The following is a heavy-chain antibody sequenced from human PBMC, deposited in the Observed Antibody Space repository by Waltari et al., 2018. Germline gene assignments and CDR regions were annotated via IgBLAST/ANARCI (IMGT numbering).Heavy chain of an antibody. CDR2: IKSKTDGGTT. V-gene: IGHV3-15*01. Sequence: EVQLVESGGGLVKPGGSLRLSCAASGFTFSNAWMSWVRQAPGKGLEWVGRIKSKTDGGTTDYAAPMKGRFTISRDDSKNTLYLQMNSLKTEDTAVYYCTTAMVRGRNAFDIWGQGTMVTVSS. D-gene: IGHD3-10*01. J-gene: IGHJ3*02. CDR3: TTAMVRGRNAFDI. CDR1: GFTFSNAW.